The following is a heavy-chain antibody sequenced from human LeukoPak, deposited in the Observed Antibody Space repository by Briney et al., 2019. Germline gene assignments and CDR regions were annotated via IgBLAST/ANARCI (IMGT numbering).Heavy chain of an antibody. V-gene: IGHV4-34*01. D-gene: IGHD3-9*01. J-gene: IGHJ5*02. CDR1: GGCFSGYY. CDR3: ARTTYYDILTGANWFDP. Sequence: SETLSLTCAVYGGCFSGYYWSWIRQPPGKGLEWSGEINHSGSTNYNPSLKSRVTISVDTSKNQFSLKLSSVTAADTAVYYCARTTYYDILTGANWFDPWGQGTLVTVSS. CDR2: INHSGST.